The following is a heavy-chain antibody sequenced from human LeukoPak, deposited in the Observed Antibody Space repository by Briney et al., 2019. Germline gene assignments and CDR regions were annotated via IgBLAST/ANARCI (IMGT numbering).Heavy chain of an antibody. D-gene: IGHD4-11*01. CDR2: MNPNSGNT. CDR1: GYTFTSYD. CDR3: AGHLTTLDSYAFDI. V-gene: IGHV1-8*01. Sequence: ASVKVSCKASGYTFTSYDINWVRQATGQGLEWMGWMNPNSGNTGYAQKFQGRVTMTRNTSISTAYMELSSLRSEDTAVYYCAGHLTTLDSYAFDIWGQGTMVTVSS. J-gene: IGHJ3*02.